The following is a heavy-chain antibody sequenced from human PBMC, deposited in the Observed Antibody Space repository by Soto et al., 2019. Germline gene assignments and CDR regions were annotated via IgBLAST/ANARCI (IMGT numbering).Heavy chain of an antibody. Sequence: QVQLVESGGGVVQPGRSLRLSCAASRFTFSSYGMHWVRQAPGKGLEGVAAISYDGSNKNYADSVKGRFTISRDNSKNPLYLQMTGLRGEDTAVYHCAKGLVGYVCGVQDYHYGMDVWGQGTTVTVSS. CDR2: ISYDGSNK. D-gene: IGHD2-8*02. CDR1: RFTFSSYG. J-gene: IGHJ6*02. V-gene: IGHV3-30*18. CDR3: AKGLVGYVCGVQDYHYGMDV.